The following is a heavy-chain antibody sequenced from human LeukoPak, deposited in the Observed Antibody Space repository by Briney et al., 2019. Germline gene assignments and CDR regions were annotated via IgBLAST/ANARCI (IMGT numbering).Heavy chain of an antibody. CDR2: IYYTGTT. D-gene: IGHD6-6*01. CDR1: RGSITNSSCY. J-gene: IGHJ6*02. CDR3: ACSSSWHYYYGMDV. V-gene: IGHV4-39*07. Sequence: SETLSLTCAVFRGSITNSSCYWGWIRQPPGKGLEWIGGIYYTGTTYYSPSLNSRITISMDTSKNQFSLRLASVTAADTAVYYCACSSSWHYYYGMDVWGQGTTVTVSS.